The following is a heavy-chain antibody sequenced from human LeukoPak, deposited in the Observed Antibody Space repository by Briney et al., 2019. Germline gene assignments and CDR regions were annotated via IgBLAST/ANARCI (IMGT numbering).Heavy chain of an antibody. V-gene: IGHV4-38-2*02. Sequence: SETLSLTCTVSGYSISSGYYWGWIRQPPGKGLEWIGSIYHSGSTYYNPSLKSRVTISVDTSKNQFSLKLSSVTAADTAVYYCARTDYGDYLDYWGQGTLVTVSS. D-gene: IGHD4-17*01. J-gene: IGHJ4*02. CDR3: ARTDYGDYLDY. CDR1: GYSISSGYY. CDR2: IYHSGST.